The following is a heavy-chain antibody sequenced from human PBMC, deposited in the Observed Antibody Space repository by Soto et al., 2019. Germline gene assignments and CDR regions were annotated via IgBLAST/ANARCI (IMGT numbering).Heavy chain of an antibody. CDR2: IYYSGST. D-gene: IGHD3-10*01. CDR3: ARWYYYGSGSYAAFDI. CDR1: GGSISSYY. V-gene: IGHV4-59*08. J-gene: IGHJ3*02. Sequence: PSETLSLTCTVSGGSISSYYWSWIRQPPGKGLEWIGYIYYSGSTNYNPSLKSRVTISVDTSKNQFSLKLSSVTAADTAVYYCARWYYYGSGSYAAFDIWGQGTMVTVSS.